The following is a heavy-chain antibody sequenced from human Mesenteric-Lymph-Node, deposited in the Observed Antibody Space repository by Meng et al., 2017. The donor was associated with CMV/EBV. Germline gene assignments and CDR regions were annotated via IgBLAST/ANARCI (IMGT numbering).Heavy chain of an antibody. D-gene: IGHD2-21*02. CDR2: ISDSGST. Sequence: TCAGYGGSFSGYYWGWIRQHPGKGLEGIGEISDSGSTNYNPSLKSRVTISIDTSTNQFSLKLNSMTAADTAVYYCARGYPMTVFDYWGQGTLVTVSS. CDR3: ARGYPMTVFDY. CDR1: GGSFSGYY. V-gene: IGHV4-34*01. J-gene: IGHJ4*02.